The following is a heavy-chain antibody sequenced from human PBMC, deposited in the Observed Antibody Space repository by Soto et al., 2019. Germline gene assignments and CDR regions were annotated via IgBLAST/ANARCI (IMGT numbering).Heavy chain of an antibody. CDR3: AREENCSGGTCYSEYFHR. CDR2: VNPSGGST. J-gene: IGHJ1*01. D-gene: IGHD2-15*01. CDR1: GGTLSSHA. V-gene: IGHV1-46*01. Sequence: ASVKVPCKASGGTLSSHAIRWVRLAPGQGLEWMGVVNPSGGSTKYAQNFQGRVTMTRDTSTTTIYMELSSLRSDDTAIYYCAREENCSGGTCYSEYFHRWGQGTLVTVSS.